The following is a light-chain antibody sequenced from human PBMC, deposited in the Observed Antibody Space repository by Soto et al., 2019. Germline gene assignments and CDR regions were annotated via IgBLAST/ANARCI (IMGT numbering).Light chain of an antibody. CDR3: SSYTSGITLSV. CDR1: SSDVGGYNY. V-gene: IGLV2-14*01. Sequence: QSVLTQPASVSGSPGQSITISCTGTSSDVGGYNYVSWYQQHPGKAPKLMIYEVSNRPSGVSNRFSGSKSGNTASLTISGLEAEDESDYYCSSYTSGITLSVLGTGRKVT. J-gene: IGLJ1*01. CDR2: EVS.